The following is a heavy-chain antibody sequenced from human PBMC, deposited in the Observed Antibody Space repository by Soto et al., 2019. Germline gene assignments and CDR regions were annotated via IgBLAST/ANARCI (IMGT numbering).Heavy chain of an antibody. CDR2: INIGTGYT. V-gene: IGHV1-3*04. Sequence: QVHLEQSGAEVKKPGASVKVSCKASGYTFTRSLMHWVRQAPGQSLEWMGWINIGTGYTKISQRFQGRVSFAGDTSARTAYMELSSSTSEDTAVYYWARSQNYGTGADSDYWGQGTLVTISS. CDR3: ARSQNYGTGADSDY. CDR1: GYTFTRSL. D-gene: IGHD3-10*01. J-gene: IGHJ4*02.